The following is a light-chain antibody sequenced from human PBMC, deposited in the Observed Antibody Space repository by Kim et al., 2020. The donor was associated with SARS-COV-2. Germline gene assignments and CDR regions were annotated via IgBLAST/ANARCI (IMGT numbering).Light chain of an antibody. J-gene: IGLJ3*02. Sequence: PGQSITISCTGPSSDVGDSVFWYQQHPGKAPKLMIFAVSKRPSGISDRFSGSKSGNTASLTISGLRAEDEADYYCTSYTSSATYWVFGGGTKVTVL. CDR1: SSDVGDS. CDR2: AVS. V-gene: IGLV2-14*03. CDR3: TSYTSSATYWV.